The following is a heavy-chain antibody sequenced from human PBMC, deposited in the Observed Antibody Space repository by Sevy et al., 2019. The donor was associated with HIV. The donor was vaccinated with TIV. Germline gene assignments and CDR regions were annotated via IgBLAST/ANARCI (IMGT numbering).Heavy chain of an antibody. J-gene: IGHJ3*02. V-gene: IGHV1-2*04. Sequence: ASVKVSCKASGYTFTGYYMHWVRQAPGQGLEWMGWINPNRGGTNYAQKFQGWVTMTRDMSISTAYMELSRLRSDDTAVYYCARATVTTGGAFDIWGQGTMVTVSS. CDR2: INPNRGGT. D-gene: IGHD4-17*01. CDR1: GYTFTGYY. CDR3: ARATVTTGGAFDI.